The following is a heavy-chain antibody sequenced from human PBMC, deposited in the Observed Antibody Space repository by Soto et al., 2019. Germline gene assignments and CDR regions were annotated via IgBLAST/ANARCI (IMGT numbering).Heavy chain of an antibody. Sequence: EVQLVESGGGLVKPGGSLRLSCAASGFTFSSYSMNWVRQAPGKGLEWVSSISSSSSYIYYADSVKGRFTISRDNAKNSLYLQMNSLRAEDTAVYYCARPAYEMATTAYYFDYWGQGPLVTVSS. CDR3: ARPAYEMATTAYYFDY. CDR1: GFTFSSYS. V-gene: IGHV3-21*01. J-gene: IGHJ4*02. D-gene: IGHD5-12*01. CDR2: ISSSSSYI.